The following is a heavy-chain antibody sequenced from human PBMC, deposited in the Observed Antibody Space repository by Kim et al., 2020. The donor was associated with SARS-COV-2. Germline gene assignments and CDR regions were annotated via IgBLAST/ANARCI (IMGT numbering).Heavy chain of an antibody. CDR1: GGPISSGDYY. CDR3: ARAERDDAFDI. Sequence: SETLSLTCTVSGGPISSGDYYWSWIRQHPGKGLEWIGYIYYRGGIYYNPSLKSRITISVDTSKNHFSLKLSSVTAADTAVYYCARAERDDAFDIWGQGTMVTVSS. CDR2: IYYRGGI. V-gene: IGHV4-31*03. J-gene: IGHJ3*02.